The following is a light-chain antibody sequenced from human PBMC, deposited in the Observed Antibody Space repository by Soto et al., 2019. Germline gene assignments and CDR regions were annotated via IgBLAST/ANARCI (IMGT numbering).Light chain of an antibody. J-gene: IGLJ1*01. CDR3: SSYTSSSTPFV. CDR2: DVS. V-gene: IGLV2-14*03. CDR1: SSDVGGYNY. Sequence: QSVLTQPASVSGSPGQSITISCTGTSSDVGGYNYVSWYQQHPGKAPKLRIYDVSDRPSGVSERFSGSKSGNTASLTISGVKAEDEADYFCSSYTSSSTPFVFGTGTKLTV.